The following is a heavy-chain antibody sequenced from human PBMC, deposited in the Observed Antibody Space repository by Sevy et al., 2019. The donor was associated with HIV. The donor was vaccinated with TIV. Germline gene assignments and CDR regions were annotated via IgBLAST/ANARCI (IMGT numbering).Heavy chain of an antibody. D-gene: IGHD3-10*01. CDR3: AKDYHLLLWFGESPGYYFDY. J-gene: IGHJ4*02. Sequence: GGSLRLSCVASGFTFSSYAMSWVRQAPGKGLEWVSAISGSGGSTYYADSVKGRFTISRDNSKNTLYLQMNSLRAEDTAVYYCAKDYHLLLWFGESPGYYFDYWGQGTLVTVSS. CDR2: ISGSGGST. V-gene: IGHV3-23*01. CDR1: GFTFSSYA.